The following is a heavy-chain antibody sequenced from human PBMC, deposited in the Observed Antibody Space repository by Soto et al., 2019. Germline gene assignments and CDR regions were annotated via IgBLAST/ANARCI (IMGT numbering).Heavy chain of an antibody. V-gene: IGHV3-21*01. J-gene: IGHJ4*02. Sequence: XGSLKLSCAASGFTFSSYSMNWVRQAPGKGLEWVSSISSSSSYIYYADSVKGRFTISRDNAKNSLYLQMNSLRAEDTAVYYCASTVDTAMVVFDYWGQGTLVTVSS. CDR2: ISSSSSYI. CDR1: GFTFSSYS. D-gene: IGHD5-18*01. CDR3: ASTVDTAMVVFDY.